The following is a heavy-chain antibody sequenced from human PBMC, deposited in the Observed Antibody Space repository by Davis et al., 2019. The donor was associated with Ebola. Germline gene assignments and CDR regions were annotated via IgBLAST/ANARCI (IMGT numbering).Heavy chain of an antibody. D-gene: IGHD3-22*01. CDR2: INHSGST. CDR1: GGSISSYY. V-gene: IGHV4-34*01. CDR3: ARGGDSSGYSSFAPPDFDY. J-gene: IGHJ4*02. Sequence: SETLSLTCTVSGGSISSYYWSWIRQPPGKGLEWIGEINHSGSTNYNPSLKSRVTISVDTSKNQFSLKLSSVTAADTAVYYCARGGDSSGYSSFAPPDFDYWGQGTLVTVSS.